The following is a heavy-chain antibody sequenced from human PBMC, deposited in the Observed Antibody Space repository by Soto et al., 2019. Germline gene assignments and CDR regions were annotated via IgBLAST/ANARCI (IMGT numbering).Heavy chain of an antibody. D-gene: IGHD3-22*01. CDR2: IYYSGST. V-gene: IGHV4-59*01. J-gene: IGHJ4*02. CDR3: ARAARGYYDSSGYVFFDY. Sequence: SETLSLTCTVSGGSISSYYWSWIRQPPGKGLEWIGYIYYSGSTNYNPSLKSRVTISVDTSKNQFSLKLSSVTAADTAVYYCARAARGYYDSSGYVFFDYWGQGTLVTSPQ. CDR1: GGSISSYY.